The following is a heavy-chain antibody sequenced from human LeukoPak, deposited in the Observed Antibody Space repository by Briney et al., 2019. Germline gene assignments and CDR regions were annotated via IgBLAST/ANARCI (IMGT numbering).Heavy chain of an antibody. CDR1: GYTFTSYE. V-gene: IGHV1-8*01. D-gene: IGHD6-13*01. J-gene: IGHJ4*02. CDR3: ARAPHVYSSSCDY. CDR2: MNPNSGNT. Sequence: GASVKVSCKASGYTFTSYEVNWVRQATGQGLEWMGWMNPNSGNTGYGQNFQGRITMTRDTSTSTAYMELSNLRSEDTAMYYCARAPHVYSSSCDYWGQGTLVTVSS.